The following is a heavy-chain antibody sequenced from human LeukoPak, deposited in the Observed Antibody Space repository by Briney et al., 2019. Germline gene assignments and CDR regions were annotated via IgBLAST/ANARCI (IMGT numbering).Heavy chain of an antibody. J-gene: IGHJ4*02. CDR3: ARPNYDFWSGYYIY. CDR2: ISSSSSTI. D-gene: IGHD3-3*01. Sequence: GGSLRLSCAASGFTFSSYSMNWVRQAPGKGLEWVSYISSSSSTIYYADSVKGRFTISRDNAKNSLYLQMNSLRAEDTAVYYCARPNYDFWSGYYIYWGQRTLVTVSS. V-gene: IGHV3-48*01. CDR1: GFTFSSYS.